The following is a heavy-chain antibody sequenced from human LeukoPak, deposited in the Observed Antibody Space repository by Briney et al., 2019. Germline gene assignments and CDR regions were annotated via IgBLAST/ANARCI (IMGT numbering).Heavy chain of an antibody. V-gene: IGHV3-49*03. CDR1: GFTFGDYA. D-gene: IGHD4-17*01. Sequence: PGRSLRLSCTASGFTFGDYAMRWFRQAPGKGLEWVGFIRSKAYGGTTEYAAPVKGRFTISRDDSKSIAYLQMNSLKTEDTAVYYCTRCDYGDYGRQPPAMDFWGQGTPVTVSS. J-gene: IGHJ4*02. CDR3: TRCDYGDYGRQPPAMDF. CDR2: IRSKAYGGTT.